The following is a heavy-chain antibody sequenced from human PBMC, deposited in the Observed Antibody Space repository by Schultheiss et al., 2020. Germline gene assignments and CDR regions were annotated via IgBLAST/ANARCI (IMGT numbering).Heavy chain of an antibody. CDR3: ARDMGSSSYYYYYYYGMDG. J-gene: IGHJ6*02. V-gene: IGHV3-48*02. CDR2: ISSSSSTI. Sequence: GSLKISCSASGFTFSSYSMNWVRQAPGKGLEWVSSISSSSSTIYYADSVKGRFTISRDNAKNSLYLQMNSLRDEDTAVYYCARDMGSSSYYYYYYYGMDGWGQGTTVTVSS. CDR1: GFTFSSYS. D-gene: IGHD6-6*01.